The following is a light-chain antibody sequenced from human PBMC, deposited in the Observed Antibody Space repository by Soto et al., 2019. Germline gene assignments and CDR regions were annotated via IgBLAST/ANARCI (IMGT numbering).Light chain of an antibody. CDR3: QHYDRSPLT. J-gene: IGKJ4*01. CDR1: QSVISSY. V-gene: IGKV3-20*01. Sequence: EMVLTQSPGTLSLSPGERATLSCRASQSVISSYVAWYQQQPGQAPRLLIYGTSSRATGIPYRFSGSGYGTDFSLTISILEPEDFAVYYCQHYDRSPLTFGGGTKVEIK. CDR2: GTS.